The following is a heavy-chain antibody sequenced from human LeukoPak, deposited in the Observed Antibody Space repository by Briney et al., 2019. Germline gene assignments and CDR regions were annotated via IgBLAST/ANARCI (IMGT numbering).Heavy chain of an antibody. Sequence: SETLSLTFTVSGGSISSYYWSWIRQPPGKGLEWIGYIYYSGSTNYNPSLKSRVTISADRSKNQFSLKLSSVTAADTAVYYCARAYYYDSTGYYRSGFDPWRQGTLVTVSS. V-gene: IGHV4-59*12. CDR3: ARAYYYDSTGYYRSGFDP. J-gene: IGHJ5*02. CDR2: IYYSGST. D-gene: IGHD3-22*01. CDR1: GGSISSYY.